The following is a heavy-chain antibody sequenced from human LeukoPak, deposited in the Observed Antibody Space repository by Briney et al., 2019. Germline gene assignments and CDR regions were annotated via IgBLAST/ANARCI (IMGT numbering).Heavy chain of an antibody. CDR2: ISGDGKGR. CDR3: AKDFHPSPFWIQLWLRKHLIPLDY. J-gene: IGHJ4*02. D-gene: IGHD5-18*01. V-gene: IGHV3-23*01. Sequence: GGSLRLSCAASGFTFSSYGMSWVRQAPGKGLQWVSAISGDGKGRDYPDSVKGRFTISRDNSKNTLYLQMNSLRAEDTAVYYCAKDFHPSPFWIQLWLRKHLIPLDYWGQGTLVTVSS. CDR1: GFTFSSYG.